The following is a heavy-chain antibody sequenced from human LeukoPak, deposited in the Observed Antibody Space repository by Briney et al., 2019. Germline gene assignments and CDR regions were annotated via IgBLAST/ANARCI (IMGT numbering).Heavy chain of an antibody. D-gene: IGHD5-24*01. CDR2: MYYRGST. CDR1: GGSISSSGYY. J-gene: IGHJ4*02. CDR3: ARQGERWLPPPNFDY. V-gene: IGHV4-39*01. Sequence: SETLSLTCTVSGGSISSSGYYWGWIRQPPGKGLKWIGSMYYRGSTYYNPSLKSRVTMSVDTSKNQFSLKLSSATAADTAVYYCARQGERWLPPPNFDYWGQGAQVTVSS.